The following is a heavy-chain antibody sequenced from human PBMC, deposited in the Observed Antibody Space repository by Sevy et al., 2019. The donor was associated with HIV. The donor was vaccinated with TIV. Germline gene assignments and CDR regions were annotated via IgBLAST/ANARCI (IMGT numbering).Heavy chain of an antibody. Sequence: ASLKVSCKVSGYTLTELSMHWVRQAPGKGLEWMGGFDPEDGETIYAQKFQGRVTMTEDTSTDTAYMELSSLRSEDTAVYYCATALGSAAGTDYWGQGTLVTVSS. CDR1: GYTLTELS. V-gene: IGHV1-24*01. D-gene: IGHD6-13*01. CDR3: ATALGSAAGTDY. J-gene: IGHJ4*02. CDR2: FDPEDGET.